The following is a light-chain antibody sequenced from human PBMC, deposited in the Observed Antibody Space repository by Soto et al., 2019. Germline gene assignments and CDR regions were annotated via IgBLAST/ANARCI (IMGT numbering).Light chain of an antibody. CDR1: HYIDRW. CDR3: QQAYSFPIT. CDR2: DAT. V-gene: IGKV1-12*01. J-gene: IGKJ5*01. Sequence: DIQMTQSPSSVSASVGETVTITCRASHYIDRWLAWYQQKPGKAPKLLIYDATRLRSGVPSTFSGSRYGADFTLTITDLQPEDFATYYCQQAYSFPITFGQGTRLEMK.